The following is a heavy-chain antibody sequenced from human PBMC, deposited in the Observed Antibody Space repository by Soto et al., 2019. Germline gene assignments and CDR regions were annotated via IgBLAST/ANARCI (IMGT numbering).Heavy chain of an antibody. CDR2: ISYDGSNK. CDR1: GFTFRRSG. V-gene: IGHV3-30*18. J-gene: IGHJ6*01. Sequence: QVQLVESGGGVGQPGRSLRLSGAASGFTFRRSGMHWVRQAPGKGLEWVALISYDGSNKYSADSVKGRFTISRDNSKNPLHVRLHSLRADDSAGYSCAKDSIAGLPDYNYGMDVW. D-gene: IGHD6-6*01. CDR3: AKDSIAGLPDYNYGMDV.